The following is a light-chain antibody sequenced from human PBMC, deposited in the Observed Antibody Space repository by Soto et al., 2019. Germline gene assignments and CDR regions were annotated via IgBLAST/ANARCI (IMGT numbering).Light chain of an antibody. Sequence: QSVLTQPPSASGTPGQRVTISCSGSSSNIGSNTVNWYQQLPGTAPKLLIYSDNQRPSGVPDRFSGSKSGTSVSLAISGLQSEDEDDYYCAAWDDSLNGVVFGGGTKLTVL. CDR1: SSNIGSNT. V-gene: IGLV1-44*01. CDR3: AAWDDSLNGVV. CDR2: SDN. J-gene: IGLJ2*01.